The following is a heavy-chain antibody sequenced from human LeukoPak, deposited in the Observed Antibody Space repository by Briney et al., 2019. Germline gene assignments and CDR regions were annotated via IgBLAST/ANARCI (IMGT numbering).Heavy chain of an antibody. CDR3: AKALLRYFDWHFDY. CDR1: GFTFSIYS. V-gene: IGHV3-74*01. CDR2: IKSDGSST. Sequence: GGSLRLSCAASGFTFSIYSMHWVRQAPGKGLVWVSRIKSDGSSTSYADSVKGRFTISRDNSKNTFFLIMNSLRAEDTAVYSCAKALLRYFDWHFDYWGQGTLVTVSS. J-gene: IGHJ4*02. D-gene: IGHD3-9*01.